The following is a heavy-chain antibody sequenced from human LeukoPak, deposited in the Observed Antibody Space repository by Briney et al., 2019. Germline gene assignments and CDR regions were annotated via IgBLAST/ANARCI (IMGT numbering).Heavy chain of an antibody. J-gene: IGHJ5*02. CDR2: ISGHHGQT. Sequence: ASVKVSCKAAGYTFSDYGISWVRRAPGQGLEWVGWISGHHGQTNYAQKFQARVTMTTDTSTRTAYLELRNLRSDDTAIYYCARARVVPEQTCLDPWGQGTLVTVSS. CDR3: ARARVVPEQTCLDP. V-gene: IGHV1-18*01. D-gene: IGHD2-2*01. CDR1: GYTFSDYG.